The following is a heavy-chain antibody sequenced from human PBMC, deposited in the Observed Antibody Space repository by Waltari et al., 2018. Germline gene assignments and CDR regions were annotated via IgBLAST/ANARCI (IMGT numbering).Heavy chain of an antibody. Sequence: EVQLVNSGGGLVQHGGSLRLSCAASDFFTDYWLDWVRQAPGKGLVWVSRMKTDGTSITYADSVKGRFTISRDSAKNTYYLQMNSLRAEDTAVYYCTRNPGYWGQGTLVTVSS. CDR1: DFFTDYW. CDR3: TRNPGY. CDR2: MKTDGTSI. V-gene: IGHV3-74*03. J-gene: IGHJ4*02.